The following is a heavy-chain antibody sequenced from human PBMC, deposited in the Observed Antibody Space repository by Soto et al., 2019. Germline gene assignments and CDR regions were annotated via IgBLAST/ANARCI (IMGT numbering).Heavy chain of an antibody. Sequence: ASVKVSCKVSGYTLTELSMHWVRQAPGKGLEWMGGFDPENGKTNYAQKLQGRVTMTTDTSTSTAYMELRSLRSDDTAVYYCAREVGGYDSGYYYYYMDVWGKGTTVTVSS. D-gene: IGHD5-12*01. CDR2: FDPENGKT. CDR3: AREVGGYDSGYYYYYMDV. V-gene: IGHV1-24*01. J-gene: IGHJ6*03. CDR1: GYTLTELS.